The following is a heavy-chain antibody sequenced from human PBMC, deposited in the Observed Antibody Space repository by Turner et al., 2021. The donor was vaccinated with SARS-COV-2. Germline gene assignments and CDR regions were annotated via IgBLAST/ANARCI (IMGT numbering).Heavy chain of an antibody. CDR1: GVSITSHTW. CDR2: LYHSGRT. V-gene: IGHV4-4*02. Sequence: QVQLHESGPGLVKPSGTLSLTCAVSGVSITSHTWWTWVRQPPGKGLEWIGELYHSGRTNYSPSLESRVTMSVDKSKNHFSLKLTSVTAADTAIYYCATQGAIGYRYASWGQGILVTVSS. CDR3: ATQGAIGYRYAS. J-gene: IGHJ4*02. D-gene: IGHD5-18*01.